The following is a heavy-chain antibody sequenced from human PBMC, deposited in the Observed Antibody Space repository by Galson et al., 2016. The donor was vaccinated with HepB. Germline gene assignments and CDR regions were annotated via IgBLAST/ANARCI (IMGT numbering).Heavy chain of an antibody. V-gene: IGHV3-33*01. D-gene: IGHD3-10*01. CDR1: GFTFSSHG. CDR2: IWSDGDNI. CDR3: VRESRAGNYYTW. J-gene: IGHJ4*02. Sequence: SLRLSRAASGFTFSSHGFHWVRQAPGKGLDWVAVIWSDGDNIYYADSVRGRFTISRDNSKNTLYLQMNSLRAEDTATYYCVRESRAGNYYTWWGQGTLVTVSS.